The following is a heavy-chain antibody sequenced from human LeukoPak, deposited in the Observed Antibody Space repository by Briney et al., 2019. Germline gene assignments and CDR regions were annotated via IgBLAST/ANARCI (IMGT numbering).Heavy chain of an antibody. Sequence: TGGSLRLSCTSSGFIFTNYAMSWVRQTPRTGLGWISSITGRGVSAYYADSVKGRFTVSRDTSKKTLYLQMNSLRDEDTAVYYCARGTSPLDYWYFDLWGRGTLVTVSP. D-gene: IGHD2-2*01. CDR3: ARGTSPLDYWYFDL. CDR1: GFIFTNYA. V-gene: IGHV3-23*01. J-gene: IGHJ2*01. CDR2: ITGRGVSA.